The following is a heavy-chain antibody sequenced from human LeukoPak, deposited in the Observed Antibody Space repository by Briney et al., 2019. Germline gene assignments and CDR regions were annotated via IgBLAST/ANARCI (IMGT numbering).Heavy chain of an antibody. CDR2: VDLEDGER. V-gene: IGHV1-69-2*01. CDR1: GYTCTDYY. Sequence: ASVKISCKGTGYTCTDYYMHWVQQAPGKGLEWMGLVDLEDGERLYAEKFQGRVTITAEMSTDTAYMELSSLRSEDTAVEYCGTGRTAGTTCYDYWGQGTLVTVSS. J-gene: IGHJ4*02. CDR3: GTGRTAGTTCYDY. D-gene: IGHD1-1*01.